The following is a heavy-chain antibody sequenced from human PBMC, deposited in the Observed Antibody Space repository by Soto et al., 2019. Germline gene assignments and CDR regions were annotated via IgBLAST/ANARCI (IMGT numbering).Heavy chain of an antibody. CDR3: TRDGDGRMTTNPYYYYGMDV. J-gene: IGHJ6*02. CDR2: VYHSGGA. D-gene: IGHD2-21*02. Sequence: SETLSLTCTVSGGSISGYYWGWIRQPPGKGLEWIGNVYHSGGAKYNPSVKRRVSISVDTSKNQFSLNLSSVTAADTAVYYCTRDGDGRMTTNPYYYYGMDVWGPGITVTVSS. V-gene: IGHV4-59*01. CDR1: GGSISGYY.